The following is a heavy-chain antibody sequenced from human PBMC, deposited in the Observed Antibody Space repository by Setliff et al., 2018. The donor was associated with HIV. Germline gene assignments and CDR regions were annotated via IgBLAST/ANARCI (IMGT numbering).Heavy chain of an antibody. CDR2: GYYSGIT. CDR3: ARSSRGSLRDLDY. J-gene: IGHJ4*02. V-gene: IGHV4-59*08. CDR1: GGSISNYY. Sequence: TLSPTCTVSGGSISNYYWSWIRQPPGKGLEWIGCGYYSGITHYDPSLRSRVSISVDASKNQFSLRLNSVTVADTAVYFCARSSRGSLRDLDYWGPGTLVTVSS. D-gene: IGHD2-21*02.